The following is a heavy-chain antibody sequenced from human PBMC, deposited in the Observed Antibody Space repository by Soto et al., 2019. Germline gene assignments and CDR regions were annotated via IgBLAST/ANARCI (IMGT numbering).Heavy chain of an antibody. V-gene: IGHV3-23*01. CDR1: GFTFSSYA. CDR3: ARAGRSGYYSGPSYFDY. J-gene: IGHJ4*02. Sequence: LRLSCAASGFTFSSYAMSWVRQAPGKGLEWVSAISGSGGSTYYADSVKGRFTISRDNSKNTLYLQMNSLRAEDTAVYYCARAGRSGYYSGPSYFDYWGQGTLVTVSS. CDR2: ISGSGGST. D-gene: IGHD3-3*01.